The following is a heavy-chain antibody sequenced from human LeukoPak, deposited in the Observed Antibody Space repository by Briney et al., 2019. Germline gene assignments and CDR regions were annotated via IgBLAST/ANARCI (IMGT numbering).Heavy chain of an antibody. J-gene: IGHJ4*02. V-gene: IGHV3-53*01. CDR3: ASVGSTSCYSAPCDY. Sequence: GGSLRLSCAASGFTVSSNYMSWVRQAPGKGLEWVSVIYSGGSTYYADSVKGRFTISRDNSKNTLYLQMNSLRAEVTAVYYCASVGSTSCYSAPCDYWGQGTLVTVSS. CDR2: IYSGGST. CDR1: GFTVSSNY. D-gene: IGHD2-2*02.